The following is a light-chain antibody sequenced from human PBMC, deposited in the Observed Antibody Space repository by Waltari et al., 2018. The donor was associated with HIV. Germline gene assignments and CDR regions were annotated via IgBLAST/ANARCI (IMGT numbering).Light chain of an antibody. CDR1: KLGDKC. CDR2: RDI. J-gene: IGLJ2*01. V-gene: IGLV3-1*01. Sequence: SYDLTQPPSVSVSPGQTASITCSGDKLGDKCGCWYQHRPGQSPVLVIYRDIKRPSGIPERFSGSNSGNTATLTISGTQALDEADYYCQAWDSNTAIFGGGTKLTVL. CDR3: QAWDSNTAI.